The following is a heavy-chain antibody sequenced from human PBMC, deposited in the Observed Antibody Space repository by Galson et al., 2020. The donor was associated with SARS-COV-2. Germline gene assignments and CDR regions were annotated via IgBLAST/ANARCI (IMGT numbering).Heavy chain of an antibody. CDR1: GFTLSSSG. D-gene: IGHD6-19*01. CDR3: AKGGAVAGIRGIDY. V-gene: IGHV3-33*06. CDR2: VWSDGTNK. Sequence: GESLKISCAASGFTLSSSGMLWVRQAPGKGLEWVAVVWSDGTNKYYADSVKGRFTISRDTSKNTLYLQMNSLTAEDTALYYCAKGGAVAGIRGIDYWGQGTLVTVSS. J-gene: IGHJ4*02.